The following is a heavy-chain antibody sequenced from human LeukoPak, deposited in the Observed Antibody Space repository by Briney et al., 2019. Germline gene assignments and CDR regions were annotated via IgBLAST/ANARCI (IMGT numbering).Heavy chain of an antibody. Sequence: GGSLRLSCAASGFTFSDYYMSWIRQAPGKGLEWVSYISSSGSTIYYADSVKARFTISRDNSKNTLCLQMNSLRAEDTAVYYCAKEIWPTVTTPGHTHFDYWGQGTLVTVSS. CDR3: AKEIWPTVTTPGHTHFDY. D-gene: IGHD4-17*01. V-gene: IGHV3-11*04. CDR2: ISSSGSTI. CDR1: GFTFSDYY. J-gene: IGHJ4*02.